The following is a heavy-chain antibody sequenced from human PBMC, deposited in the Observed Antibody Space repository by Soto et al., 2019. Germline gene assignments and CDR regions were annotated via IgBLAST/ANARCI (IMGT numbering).Heavy chain of an antibody. Sequence: EVQLVESGGGLVKPGGSLRLSCEASGFTFSSYTMNWVRQAPGKGLEWVSSISSSSDDIYYADSVRGRFAISRDNAKNSMYLQMKSLRAEDTAMDYCSRVYWNYEVMNWFEPWGQGTLVTVSA. D-gene: IGHD1-7*01. J-gene: IGHJ5*02. V-gene: IGHV3-21*01. CDR1: GFTFSSYT. CDR3: SRVYWNYEVMNWFEP. CDR2: ISSSSDDI.